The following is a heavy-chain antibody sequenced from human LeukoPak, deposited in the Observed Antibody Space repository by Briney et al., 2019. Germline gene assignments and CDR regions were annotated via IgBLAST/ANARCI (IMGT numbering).Heavy chain of an antibody. CDR1: GGSISSSSYY. CDR2: IYYSGST. J-gene: IGHJ3*02. Sequence: SETLSLTCTVSGGSISSSSYYWGWIRQPPGKGLEGIGSIYYSGSTYYNPSLKIRVTISVDTSKTQFSLKLSSVTAADTAVYYCARQPRYCSSTSCYKNAFDIWGQGTMVTVSS. CDR3: ARQPRYCSSTSCYKNAFDI. D-gene: IGHD2-2*02. V-gene: IGHV4-39*01.